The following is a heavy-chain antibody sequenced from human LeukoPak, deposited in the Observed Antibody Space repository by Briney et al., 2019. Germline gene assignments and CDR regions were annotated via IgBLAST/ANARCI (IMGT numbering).Heavy chain of an antibody. CDR2: ISSSGSTI. CDR3: ARDFGYYDSSGYRPRPYYYYYGMDV. CDR1: GFTFSDYY. D-gene: IGHD3-22*01. V-gene: IGHV3-11*04. J-gene: IGHJ6*02. Sequence: GGSLRLSCAASGFTFSDYYMSWIRQAPGKGLEWVSYISSSGSTIYYADSVKGRFTISRDNAKNSLYLQMNSLRAEDTAVYYCARDFGYYDSSGYRPRPYYYYYGMDVWGQGTTVTVSS.